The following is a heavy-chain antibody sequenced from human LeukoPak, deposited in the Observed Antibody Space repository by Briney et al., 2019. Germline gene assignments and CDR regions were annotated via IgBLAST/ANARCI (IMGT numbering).Heavy chain of an antibody. D-gene: IGHD3-3*01. CDR3: ARRLFWSGYYTY. Sequence: SETLSLTCTVSGGSISSSSYYWGWIRQPPGTGLECIGSIYYSGSTYYNPSLKSRVTISVDTSKNQFSLKLSSVTAADTAVYYCARRLFWSGYYTYWGQGTLVTVSS. V-gene: IGHV4-39*01. CDR1: GGSISSSSYY. CDR2: IYYSGST. J-gene: IGHJ4*02.